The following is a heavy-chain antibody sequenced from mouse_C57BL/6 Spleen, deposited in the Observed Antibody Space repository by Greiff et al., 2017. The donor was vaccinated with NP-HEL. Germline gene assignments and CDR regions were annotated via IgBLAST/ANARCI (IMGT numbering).Heavy chain of an antibody. Sequence: DVMLVESGGGLVKPGGSLKLSCAASGFTFSDYGMHWVRQAPEKGLEWVAYISSGSSTIYYADTVKGRFTISRDNAKNTLFLQMTSLRSEDTAMYYCARRDGNYNFDYWGQGTTLTVSS. CDR1: GFTFSDYG. D-gene: IGHD2-1*01. J-gene: IGHJ2*01. V-gene: IGHV5-17*01. CDR2: ISSGSSTI. CDR3: ARRDGNYNFDY.